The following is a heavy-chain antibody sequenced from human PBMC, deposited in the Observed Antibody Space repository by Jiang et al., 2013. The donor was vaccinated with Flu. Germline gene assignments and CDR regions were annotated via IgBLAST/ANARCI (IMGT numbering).Heavy chain of an antibody. CDR1: GFRFSNNW. J-gene: IGHJ6*02. CDR3: ARSMAVAATNYYGVDV. CDR2: IYPGDSDT. Sequence: GAEVKKPGESLKISCKASGFRFSNNWIAWVRQMPGKGLEWMGIIYPGDSDTRYGPAFQGQVTISADESINTAYLQWSSLKASDTAMYYCARSMAVAATNYYGVDVWGQGTTVTVSS. D-gene: IGHD6-19*01. V-gene: IGHV5-51*01.